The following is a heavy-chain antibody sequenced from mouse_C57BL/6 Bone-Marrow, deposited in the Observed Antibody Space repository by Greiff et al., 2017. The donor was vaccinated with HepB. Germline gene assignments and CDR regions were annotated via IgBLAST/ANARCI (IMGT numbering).Heavy chain of an antibody. CDR3: TRRDSSGYGFAY. V-gene: IGHV5-9-1*02. CDR2: ISSGGDYI. Sequence: EVKVVESGEGLVKPGGSLKLSCAASGFTFSSYAMSWVRQTPEKRLEWVAYISSGGDYIYYADTVKGRFTISRDNARNTLYLQMSSLKSEDTAMYYCTRRDSSGYGFAYWGQGTLVTVSA. J-gene: IGHJ3*01. CDR1: GFTFSSYA. D-gene: IGHD3-2*02.